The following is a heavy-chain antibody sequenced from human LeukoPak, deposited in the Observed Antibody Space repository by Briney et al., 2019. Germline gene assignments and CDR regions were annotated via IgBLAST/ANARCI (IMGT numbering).Heavy chain of an antibody. V-gene: IGHV3-23*01. CDR3: AKDQYYYDSSGYYFFRYFDY. CDR1: GFTFSSYA. D-gene: IGHD3-22*01. Sequence: PGGSLRLSCVASGFTFSSYAMSWVRQAPGKGLEWVSAISGSGGSTYYADSVKGRFTISRDNSKNTLYLQMNSLRAEDTAVYYCAKDQYYYDSSGYYFFRYFDYWGQGTLVTVSS. J-gene: IGHJ4*02. CDR2: ISGSGGST.